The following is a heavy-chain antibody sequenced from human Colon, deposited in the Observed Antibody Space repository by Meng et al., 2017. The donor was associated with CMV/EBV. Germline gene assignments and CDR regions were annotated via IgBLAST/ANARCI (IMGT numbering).Heavy chain of an antibody. D-gene: IGHD6-19*01. CDR2: IWSDGRAT. CDR1: GFRFSDYG. Sequence: TASGFRFSDYGFHWVRQSPGKGLEWVADIWSDGRATYYADSVSGRFTISRDDSRSTLYLQMNSLRAEDTAVYYCARDLAVGRIWFDPWGQGTLVTVSS. J-gene: IGHJ5*02. V-gene: IGHV3-33*01. CDR3: ARDLAVGRIWFDP.